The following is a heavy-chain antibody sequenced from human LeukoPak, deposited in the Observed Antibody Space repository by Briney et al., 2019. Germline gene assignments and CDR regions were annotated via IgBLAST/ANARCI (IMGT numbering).Heavy chain of an antibody. CDR3: TMYSSGSYYMDV. J-gene: IGHJ6*03. CDR2: IRSKANSYAT. Sequence: GGSLRLSCAASGFTFSGSAMHWVRQASGKGLEWVGRIRSKANSYATAYAASVKGRFTISRDDSKNTAYLQMNSLKTEDTAVYYCTMYSSGSYYMDVWGKGTTVTISS. V-gene: IGHV3-73*01. CDR1: GFTFSGSA. D-gene: IGHD6-19*01.